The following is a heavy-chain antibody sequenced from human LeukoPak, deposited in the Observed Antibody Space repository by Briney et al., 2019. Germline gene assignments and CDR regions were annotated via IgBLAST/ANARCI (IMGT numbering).Heavy chain of an antibody. CDR1: GYIFTNYY. J-gene: IGHJ5*02. V-gene: IGHV1-2*02. Sequence: ASVKVSCKASGYIFTNYYLYWVRQAPGQGLEWMGWINPNSGGTNYAQKFQGRVTMTRDTSINTAYMELSRLKSDDTAVYYCARISGDYMAWFDPWGQGTLVTVSS. D-gene: IGHD2-21*02. CDR2: INPNSGGT. CDR3: ARISGDYMAWFDP.